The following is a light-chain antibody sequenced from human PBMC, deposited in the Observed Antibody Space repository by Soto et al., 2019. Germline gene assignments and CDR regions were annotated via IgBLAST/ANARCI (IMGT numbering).Light chain of an antibody. CDR2: AAS. V-gene: IGKV1-39*01. CDR3: QQSYSISPIT. CDR1: ETISTF. Sequence: DIQLTQSPSSLSAYVGDRVTMTCRASETISTFLNWYQLKPGKAPKLLIYAASSLQSGVPSRFSGSGSGTVFTLTINSLQPEDIASYYCQQSYSISPITFGQGTRLEIK. J-gene: IGKJ5*01.